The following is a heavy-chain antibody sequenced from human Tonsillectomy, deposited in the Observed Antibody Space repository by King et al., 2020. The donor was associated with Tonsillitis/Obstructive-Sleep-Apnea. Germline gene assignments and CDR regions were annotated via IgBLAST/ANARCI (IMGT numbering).Heavy chain of an antibody. D-gene: IGHD2-15*01. CDR2: IRGKAYGETT. Sequence: QLVQSGGGLVQPGRSLRLSCTPSGFTFGDYGMSWVRQAPGKGLEWVGFIRGKAYGETTDYAASLKGRFSISRDDSKSIAYLQMNSLKSEDTAVYYCTSSRSSDPPGIIVEGYYQYDMDVWGKGTTVTVST. CDR3: TSSRSSDPPGIIVEGYYQYDMDV. J-gene: IGHJ6*04. V-gene: IGHV3-49*04. CDR1: GFTFGDYG.